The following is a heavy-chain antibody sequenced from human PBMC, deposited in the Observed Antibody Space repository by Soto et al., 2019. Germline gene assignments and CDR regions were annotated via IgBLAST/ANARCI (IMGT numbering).Heavy chain of an antibody. Sequence: PGGSLRLSCAASGFTFSVYSMTWVRQAPGKGLEWVSYIGATNRGSATVYYADSVKGRFTVSRDTAKNSLYLQVISLRDEDTAVYYCARVIRSGGTYSFDYWGQGTLVTVSS. J-gene: IGHJ4*02. CDR1: GFTFSVYS. CDR2: IGATNRGSATV. D-gene: IGHD1-26*01. V-gene: IGHV3-48*02. CDR3: ARVIRSGGTYSFDY.